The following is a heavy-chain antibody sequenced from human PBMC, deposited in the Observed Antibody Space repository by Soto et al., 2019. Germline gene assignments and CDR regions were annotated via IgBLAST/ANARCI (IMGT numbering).Heavy chain of an antibody. CDR3: TTDLPNLYEGGLGDY. D-gene: IGHD5-12*01. V-gene: IGHV3-15*07. J-gene: IGHJ4*02. CDR2: IKSKTDGGTT. Sequence: GGSLRLSCAASGFTFSNAWMNWVRQAPGKGLEWVGRIKSKTDGGTTDYAAPVKGRFTISRDDSKNTLYLQMNSLKTEDTAVYYCTTDLPNLYEGGLGDYWGQGTLVTVSS. CDR1: GFTFSNAW.